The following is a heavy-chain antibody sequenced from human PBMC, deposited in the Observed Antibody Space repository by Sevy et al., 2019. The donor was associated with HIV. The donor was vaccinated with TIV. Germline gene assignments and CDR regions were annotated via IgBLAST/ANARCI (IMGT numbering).Heavy chain of an antibody. CDR2: ISYDGSNK. Sequence: GGSLRLSCAASGFTFSSYAMHWVRQAPGKGLEWVAVISYDGSNKYYADSVKGRFTISRDNSKNTLYLQMNSLRAEDTAVYYCARDPVYRKYYYYGMDVWGQGTTVTVSS. J-gene: IGHJ6*02. CDR3: ARDPVYRKYYYYGMDV. V-gene: IGHV3-30-3*01. D-gene: IGHD3-16*01. CDR1: GFTFSSYA.